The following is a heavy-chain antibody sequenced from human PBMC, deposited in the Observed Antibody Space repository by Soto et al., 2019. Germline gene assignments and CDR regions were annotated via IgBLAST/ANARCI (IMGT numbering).Heavy chain of an antibody. CDR2: IIPIFGTA. V-gene: IGHV1-69*13. D-gene: IGHD4-17*01. Sequence: SVKVSCKASGDSFSKYTVNWVRQAPRQGLEWMGGIIPIFGTANYAQKFQGRVTITADESTSTAYMELSSLRSEDTAVYYCARGTTVTTWNYYYYGMDGWGQGTTVTV. CDR1: GDSFSKYT. CDR3: ARGTTVTTWNYYYYGMDG. J-gene: IGHJ6*02.